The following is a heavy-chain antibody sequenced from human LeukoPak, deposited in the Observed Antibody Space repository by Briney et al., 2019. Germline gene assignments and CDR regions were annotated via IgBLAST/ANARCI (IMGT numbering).Heavy chain of an antibody. CDR3: AKSEKKYAWFDP. J-gene: IGHJ5*02. V-gene: IGHV3-74*01. CDR1: GFTFSTYF. D-gene: IGHD2-8*01. Sequence: PGGSLRLSCAASGFTFSTYFMHWVRQAPGKGLVWVSRINSDGSTTSHADSVKGRFTISRDNAKNTLYLQMDSLRAEDTAVYYCAKSEKKYAWFDPWGQGTLVTVSS. CDR2: INSDGSTT.